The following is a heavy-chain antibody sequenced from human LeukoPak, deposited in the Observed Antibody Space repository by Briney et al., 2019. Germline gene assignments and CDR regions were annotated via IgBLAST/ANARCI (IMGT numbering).Heavy chain of an antibody. CDR1: GGSISSSSYY. Sequence: SETLSLTCTVSGGSISSSSYYWGWIRQPPGKGLEWIESIYSSGSTYYNPSLKSRVTISIDRSKNQFSLKLNSMTAADTAVYYCARLGRAGYYMDVWGKGTTVTVSS. CDR2: IYSSGST. D-gene: IGHD1-26*01. V-gene: IGHV4-39*07. CDR3: ARLGRAGYYMDV. J-gene: IGHJ6*03.